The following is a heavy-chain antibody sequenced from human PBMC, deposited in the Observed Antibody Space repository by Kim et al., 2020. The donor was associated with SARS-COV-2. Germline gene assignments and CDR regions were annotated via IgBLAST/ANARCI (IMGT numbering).Heavy chain of an antibody. Sequence: SETLSLTCTVSGGSISSYYWSWIRQPPGKGLEWIGYIYYSGSTNYNPSLKSRVTISVDTSKNQFSLKLSSVTAADTAVYYCARVPTERNYYYYGMDVWGQGTTVTVSS. CDR2: IYYSGST. CDR1: GGSISSYY. CDR3: ARVPTERNYYYYGMDV. J-gene: IGHJ6*02. D-gene: IGHD1-26*01. V-gene: IGHV4-59*13.